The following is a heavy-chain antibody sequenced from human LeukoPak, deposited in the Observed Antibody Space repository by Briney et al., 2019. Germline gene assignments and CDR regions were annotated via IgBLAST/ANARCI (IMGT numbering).Heavy chain of an antibody. V-gene: IGHV4-39*01. CDR2: IYYSGST. Sequence: PSETLSLTCTVSGGSISSSTYYWGWIRQPPGKGLEWIGSIYYSGSTYYNPSLKSRATISVDTSKNQFSLKLSSVPAADTAVYYCTRGSMIVPFDYWGQGTLVTVSS. D-gene: IGHD3-22*01. J-gene: IGHJ4*02. CDR1: GGSISSSTYY. CDR3: TRGSMIVPFDY.